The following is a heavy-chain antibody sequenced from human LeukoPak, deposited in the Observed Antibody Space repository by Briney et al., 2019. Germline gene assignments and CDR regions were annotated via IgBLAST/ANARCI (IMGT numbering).Heavy chain of an antibody. CDR1: GFIFDDYP. Sequence: PGGSLRLSCAASGFIFDDYPMHWVRQRPGKGLEWVSLISWDGGVTYHADSVKGRFTISRDNSKNSLYLQMNSLRTEDTALYYCAKARGLVGGAFDIWGQGTMVSVSS. D-gene: IGHD2-15*01. CDR2: ISWDGGVT. CDR3: AKARGLVGGAFDI. V-gene: IGHV3-43*01. J-gene: IGHJ3*02.